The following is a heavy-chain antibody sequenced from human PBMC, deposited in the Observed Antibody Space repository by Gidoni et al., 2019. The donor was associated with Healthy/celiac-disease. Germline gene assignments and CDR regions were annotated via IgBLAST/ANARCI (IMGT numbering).Heavy chain of an antibody. Sequence: QVQLVESGGGVVQPGRSLRLSCAASGFTFSSYGMHWVRQAPGKGLEWVAVISYDGSNKYYADSVKGRFTISRDNSKNTLYLQMNSLRAEDTAVYYCAKDLPYDSSALGMDVWGQGTTVTVSS. J-gene: IGHJ6*02. V-gene: IGHV3-30*18. CDR3: AKDLPYDSSALGMDV. D-gene: IGHD3-22*01. CDR2: ISYDGSNK. CDR1: GFTFSSYG.